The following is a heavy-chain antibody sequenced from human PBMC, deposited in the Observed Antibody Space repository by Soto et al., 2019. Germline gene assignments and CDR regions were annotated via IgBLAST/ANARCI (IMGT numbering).Heavy chain of an antibody. Sequence: QVQLVQSGAEVKKPGSSVKVSCKASGGTFSSYTISWVRQAPGQGLEWMGRIIPILGIANYAQKFQGRVTXXAXKXXSTAYMELSSLRSEDTAVYYCARGHSSSWYLGMDVWGQGTTVTVSS. CDR3: ARGHSSSWYLGMDV. CDR2: IIPILGIA. J-gene: IGHJ6*02. D-gene: IGHD6-13*01. V-gene: IGHV1-69*02. CDR1: GGTFSSYT.